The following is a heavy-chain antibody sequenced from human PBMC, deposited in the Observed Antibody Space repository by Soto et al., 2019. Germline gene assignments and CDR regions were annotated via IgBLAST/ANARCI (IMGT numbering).Heavy chain of an antibody. CDR1: GGSLSSGCYS. J-gene: IGHJ4*02. Sequence: QLQLQESGSGLVKPSQTLFLTCAVSGGSLSSGCYSWSWLRQPPGYGLEWLGHSYHRGSTYYNPSLKSRVTISVDRSKHQFSLKLSSVTAADTAVYYCAIVQGFEWFGEARGYYFDYWGQGTLVTVSS. D-gene: IGHD3-10*01. V-gene: IGHV4-30-2*01. CDR3: AIVQGFEWFGEARGYYFDY. CDR2: SYHRGST.